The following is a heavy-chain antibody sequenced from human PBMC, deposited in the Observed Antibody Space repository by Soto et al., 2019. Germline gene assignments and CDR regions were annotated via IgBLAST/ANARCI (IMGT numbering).Heavy chain of an antibody. D-gene: IGHD2-2*01. CDR3: ARGPAGVTAAIWGLDY. CDR1: GYTFTSYA. Sequence: XSVKVSCKASGYTFTSYAMHWVRQAPGQRLEWMGWINAGNGNTKYSQKFQGRVTITRDTSASTAYMELSSLRSEDTAVYYCARGPAGVTAAIWGLDYWGQGNLVTVSS. CDR2: INAGNGNT. V-gene: IGHV1-3*01. J-gene: IGHJ4*02.